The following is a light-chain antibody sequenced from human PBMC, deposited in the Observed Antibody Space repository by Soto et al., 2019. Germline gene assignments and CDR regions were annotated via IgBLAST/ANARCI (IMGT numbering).Light chain of an antibody. CDR3: QQYGSSPGT. Sequence: EIVLTQSPGTLSLSPGERATLSCRASQSVSSSYLAWYQQKPGQAPRLLIYGASSRATGIPDRFSGSGSGTDFTLTISRLEPEDFAVYYCQQYGSSPGTFGHGTHVEIK. CDR2: GAS. V-gene: IGKV3-20*01. CDR1: QSVSSSY. J-gene: IGKJ1*01.